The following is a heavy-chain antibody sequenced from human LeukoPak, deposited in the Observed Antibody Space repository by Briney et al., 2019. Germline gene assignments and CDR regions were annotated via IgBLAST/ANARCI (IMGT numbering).Heavy chain of an antibody. V-gene: IGHV3-23*01. J-gene: IGHJ4*02. CDR1: GFTFSSYA. D-gene: IGHD2-15*01. CDR3: AKDVTPSVVVAASFFDY. CDR2: ISGSGGST. Sequence: GGSLRLSCAASGFTFSSYAMSWVRQAPGKGLEWVSAISGSGGSTYYADSVKGRFTISRDNSKNTLYLQMSSLRAEDTAVYYCAKDVTPSVVVAASFFDYWGQGTLVTASS.